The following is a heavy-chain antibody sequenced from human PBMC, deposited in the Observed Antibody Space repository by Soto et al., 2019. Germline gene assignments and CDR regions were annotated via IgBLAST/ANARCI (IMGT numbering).Heavy chain of an antibody. CDR1: GGSISSYY. J-gene: IGHJ3*02. V-gene: IGHV4-59*08. D-gene: IGHD2-8*01. CDR3: ARHKTNDAFDI. Sequence: QVQLQESGPGLVKPSETLSLTCTVSGGSISSYYWSWIRQPPGKGLEWIGYIFYSGSTNYNPSLQSRVTISVDTSKNQCSLKLSSVTAADTAVYYCARHKTNDAFDIWGQGTMVTVSS. CDR2: IFYSGST.